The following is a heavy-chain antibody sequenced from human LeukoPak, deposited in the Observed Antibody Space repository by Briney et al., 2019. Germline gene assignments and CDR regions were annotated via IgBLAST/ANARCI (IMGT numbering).Heavy chain of an antibody. Sequence: KPSETLSLTCAVYGGSFSGYYWSWIRQPPGKGLEWIGEINHSGSTNYNPSLKSRVTISVDTSKNQFSLKLSSVTAADTAVYYCASSRSIAARGDYWGQGTLVTVSS. CDR3: ASSRSIAARGDY. CDR1: GGSFSGYY. D-gene: IGHD6-6*01. J-gene: IGHJ4*02. V-gene: IGHV4-34*01. CDR2: INHSGST.